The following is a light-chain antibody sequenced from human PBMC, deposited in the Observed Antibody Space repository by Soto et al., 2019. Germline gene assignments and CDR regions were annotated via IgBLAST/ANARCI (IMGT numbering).Light chain of an antibody. CDR2: DVS. V-gene: IGLV2-11*01. CDR1: SSDVGGYNY. Sequence: QSVLTQPRSVSGSPGQSVTNSCTGTSSDVGGYNYVSWYQQHPGKAPKLMIYDVSKRPSGVPDRFSGSKSGNTASLTISGLQAEDEADYYCCSYAGSYTHVFGTGTKVTVL. CDR3: CSYAGSYTHV. J-gene: IGLJ1*01.